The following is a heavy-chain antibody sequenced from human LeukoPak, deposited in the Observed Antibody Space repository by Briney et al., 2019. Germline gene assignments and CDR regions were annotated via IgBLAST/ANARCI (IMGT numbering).Heavy chain of an antibody. D-gene: IGHD2-2*01. V-gene: IGHV3-21*05. J-gene: IGHJ4*02. Sequence: GGSLRLSCVASGSTLRNYIMTWVRQAPGKGLEWVSLISSSGTDVFYADSVRGRFTISRDNGKNLLFLQMTNLRVEDTGVYYCAKERPLVGALDLWGQGTVVTVSS. CDR2: ISSSGTDV. CDR1: GSTLRNYI. CDR3: AKERPLVGALDL.